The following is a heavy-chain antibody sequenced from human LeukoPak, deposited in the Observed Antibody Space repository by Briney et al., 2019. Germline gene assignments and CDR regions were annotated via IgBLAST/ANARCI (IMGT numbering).Heavy chain of an antibody. CDR2: INAGNGNT. J-gene: IGHJ4*02. V-gene: IGHV1-3*01. Sequence: ASVKVSCKASVYTFTSYAMHWVRQAPGQRLEWMGWINAGNGNTKYSQKFQGRVTITRDTSASTAYMELSSLRSEDTAVYYCARGPLPDYDFWSGPERPVFDYWGQGTLVTVSS. D-gene: IGHD3-3*01. CDR1: VYTFTSYA. CDR3: ARGPLPDYDFWSGPERPVFDY.